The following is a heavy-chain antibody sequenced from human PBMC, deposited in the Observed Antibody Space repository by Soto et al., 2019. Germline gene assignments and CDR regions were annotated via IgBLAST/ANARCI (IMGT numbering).Heavy chain of an antibody. J-gene: IGHJ4*02. CDR2: IRGDGSDR. CDR1: GFTFGSDW. CDR3: ARGGATVRSGLDC. D-gene: IGHD1-26*01. Sequence: EVQLVESGGDLVQPGGSLTLACAASGFTFGSDWMSWVRQTPGKGLEWVANIRGDGSDRYYVDSVKGRSTISRDNTKNPLYLHRSNLSAGGAAVDSGARGGATVRSGLDCWGQGTLVTVSS. V-gene: IGHV3-7*04.